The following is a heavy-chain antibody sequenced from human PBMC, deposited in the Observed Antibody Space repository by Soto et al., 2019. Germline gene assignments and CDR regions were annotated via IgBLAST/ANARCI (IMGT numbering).Heavy chain of an antibody. J-gene: IGHJ5*02. CDR1: GFTFSSYS. CDR2: ISSSSSYI. Sequence: GGSLRLSCAASGFTFSSYSMNWVRQAPGKGLEWVSSISSSSSYIYYADSVKGRFTISRDNAKNSLYLQMNSLRAEDTAVYYCARGRGSITIFGVVIIPENNWFDPWGQGTLLTVSS. D-gene: IGHD3-3*01. CDR3: ARGRGSITIFGVVIIPENNWFDP. V-gene: IGHV3-21*01.